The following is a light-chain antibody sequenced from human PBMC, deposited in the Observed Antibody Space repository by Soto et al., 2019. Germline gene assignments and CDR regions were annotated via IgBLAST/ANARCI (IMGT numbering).Light chain of an antibody. CDR1: QSVSSN. Sequence: EIVMTQSPATLSVSPGERATLSCRASQSVSSNLAWYQQKPGQAPRLLIYGASTRATGIPARFSGSGSGTEFTLTISSLQSEDFAVYYCQHYNNWLRTFAQGTKV. V-gene: IGKV3-15*01. CDR3: QHYNNWLRT. CDR2: GAS. J-gene: IGKJ1*01.